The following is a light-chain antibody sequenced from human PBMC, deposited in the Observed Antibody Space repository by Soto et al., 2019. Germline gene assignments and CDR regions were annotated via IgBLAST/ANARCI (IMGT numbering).Light chain of an antibody. J-gene: IGKJ4*01. CDR1: QSVSSN. Sequence: EIVMTQSPATLSVSPGERATLSCRASQSVSSNLAWYQQKPGQAPRLLICGASIRATGIPARFSGSGSGTEFTLTISSLQSEDFAVYYCQQYNNWPPLTFGGGTKV. CDR3: QQYNNWPPLT. CDR2: GAS. V-gene: IGKV3D-15*01.